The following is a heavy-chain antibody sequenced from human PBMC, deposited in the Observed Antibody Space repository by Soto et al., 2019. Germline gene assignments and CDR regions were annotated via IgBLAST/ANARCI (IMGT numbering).Heavy chain of an antibody. CDR1: GGTFSSYA. J-gene: IGHJ4*02. CDR2: IIPIFGTA. Sequence: GASVKVSCKASGGTFSSYASSWVRQAPGQGLEWMGGIIPIFGTANYAQKFQGRVTITADESTSTAYMELSSLRSEDTAVYYCARDRSARYDSSGYYYPYYFDYWGQGTLVTVSS. V-gene: IGHV1-69*13. CDR3: ARDRSARYDSSGYYYPYYFDY. D-gene: IGHD3-22*01.